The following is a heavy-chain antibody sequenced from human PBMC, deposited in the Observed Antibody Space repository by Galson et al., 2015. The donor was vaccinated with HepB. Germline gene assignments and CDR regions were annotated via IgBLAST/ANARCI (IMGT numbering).Heavy chain of an antibody. CDR2: IWYDGSNK. CDR1: GFTFSSYG. J-gene: IGHJ4*02. D-gene: IGHD6-19*01. CDR3: ARAFGPAVAGSLDY. Sequence: SLRLSCAASGFTFSSYGMHWVRQAPGKGLEWVAVIWYDGSNKYYADSVKGRFTISRDNSKNTLYLQMNSLRAEDTAVYYCARAFGPAVAGSLDYWGQGTLVTVSS. V-gene: IGHV3-33*01.